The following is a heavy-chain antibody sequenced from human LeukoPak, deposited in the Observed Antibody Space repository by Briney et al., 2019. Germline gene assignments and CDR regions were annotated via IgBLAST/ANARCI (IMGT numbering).Heavy chain of an antibody. CDR3: ARRSGWSYYFDY. Sequence: PGGSLRLSCAASGFTFSSYDMSWVRQTPGKGLELVSGISGSGDSTFYGDSVKGRFTISRDNSKYTLYVQMNSLRVEDTAVYYCARRSGWSYYFDYWGQGTLVTASS. CDR2: ISGSGDST. J-gene: IGHJ4*02. D-gene: IGHD6-19*01. CDR1: GFTFSSYD. V-gene: IGHV3-23*01.